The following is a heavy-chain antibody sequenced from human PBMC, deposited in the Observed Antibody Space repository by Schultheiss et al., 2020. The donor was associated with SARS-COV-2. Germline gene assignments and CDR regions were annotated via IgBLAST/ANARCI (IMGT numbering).Heavy chain of an antibody. V-gene: IGHV3-7*02. CDR1: GFTFSSYW. D-gene: IGHD3-16*02. CDR2: IKQDGSEK. J-gene: IGHJ4*02. CDR3: ASHWGSYRPFDY. Sequence: GGSLRLSCAASGFTFSSYWMSWVRQAPGKGLEWVANIKQDGSEKYYVDSVKGRFTISRDNAKNSLYLQMNSLRAEDTAVYYCASHWGSYRPFDYWGQGTLVTVVS.